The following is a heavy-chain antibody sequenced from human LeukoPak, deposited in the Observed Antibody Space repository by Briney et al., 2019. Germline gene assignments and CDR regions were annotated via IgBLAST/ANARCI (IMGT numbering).Heavy chain of an antibody. CDR1: GGSISSYY. J-gene: IGHJ4*02. V-gene: IGHV4-4*07. CDR3: ARGGSGWTGDPFDY. CDR2: IYASGST. D-gene: IGHD6-19*01. Sequence: SETLSLTCTVSGGSISSYYWSWIRQPAGKGLEWIGRIYASGSTNYNPSLKSRVTMSVDTSKNQFSLKLSSVTAADTAVYYCARGGSGWTGDPFDYWGQGTLVTVSS.